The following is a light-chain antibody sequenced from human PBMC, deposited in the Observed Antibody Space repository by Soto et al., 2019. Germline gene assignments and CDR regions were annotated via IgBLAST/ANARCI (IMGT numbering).Light chain of an antibody. CDR2: GAS. CDR1: QSISSW. CDR3: QQYNNWPS. V-gene: IGKV1-5*01. Sequence: DIQMTQSPSTLSASVGDRVTITCRASQSISSWLAWYQQKPGQAPKLLIYGASSWASGIPSRFSGSGSGTEFTLTISSLQSEDFAVYYCQQYNNWPSFGQGTKVDIK. J-gene: IGKJ1*01.